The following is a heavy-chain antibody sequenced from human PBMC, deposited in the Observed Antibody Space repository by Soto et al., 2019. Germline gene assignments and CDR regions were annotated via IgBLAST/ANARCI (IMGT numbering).Heavy chain of an antibody. CDR3: ATFTLSGFYYFDY. D-gene: IGHD3-3*01. Sequence: QVQLVESGGGVVQPGRSLRLSCAASGFTFSSYGMHWVRQAPGKGLEWVAVIWYDGSNKYYADSVKGRFTISRDNSKNTLYLQMNRLRAEDTAVYYCATFTLSGFYYFDYWGQGTLVTGSS. J-gene: IGHJ4*02. V-gene: IGHV3-33*01. CDR1: GFTFSSYG. CDR2: IWYDGSNK.